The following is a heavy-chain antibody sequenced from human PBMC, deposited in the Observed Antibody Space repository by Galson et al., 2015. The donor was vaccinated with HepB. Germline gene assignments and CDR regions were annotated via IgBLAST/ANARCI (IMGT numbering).Heavy chain of an antibody. D-gene: IGHD2-15*01. J-gene: IGHJ4*02. CDR2: ISYDGSNK. Sequence: SLRLSCAASGFTFSSYGMHWVRQAPGKGLEWVAVISYDGSNKYYADSVKGRFTISRDNSKNTLYLQMNSLRAEDTAVYYCAKSRRYCSGGSCLMYYFDYWGQRPLVTVSS. CDR1: GFTFSSYG. CDR3: AKSRRYCSGGSCLMYYFDY. V-gene: IGHV3-30*18.